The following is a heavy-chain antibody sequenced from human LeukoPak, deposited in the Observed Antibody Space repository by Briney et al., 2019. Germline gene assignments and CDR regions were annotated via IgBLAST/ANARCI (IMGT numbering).Heavy chain of an antibody. CDR1: GFTFSNYA. CDR2: ISGSGAKT. Sequence: GGSLRLSCAASGFTFSNYAVSWVRQAPGKGLEWVSGISGSGAKTYYADYVKGRFTISRDNSRNTLYIQMNSLRVEDTAVYYCSKDPVPHGNGLYWFDPWGQGTLVTVSS. CDR3: SKDPVPHGNGLYWFDP. V-gene: IGHV3-23*01. D-gene: IGHD1-14*01. J-gene: IGHJ5*02.